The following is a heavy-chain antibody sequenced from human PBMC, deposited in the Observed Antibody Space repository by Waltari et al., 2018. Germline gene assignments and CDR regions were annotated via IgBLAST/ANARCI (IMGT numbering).Heavy chain of an antibody. CDR3: AKPFYNWDDPLHS. D-gene: IGHD1-20*01. Sequence: EVQLLESGGGFVQPGGSLQLSCQASGPHPFTHAINWVRQAPGKGLEWVSSISVSDATYYADSVKGRFTISRDYSDNTVYLQMDSLRADDTAVYFCAKPFYNWDDPLHSWDQGTPVTVSS. CDR1: GPHPFTHA. J-gene: IGHJ1*01. CDR2: ISVSDAT. V-gene: IGHV3-23*01.